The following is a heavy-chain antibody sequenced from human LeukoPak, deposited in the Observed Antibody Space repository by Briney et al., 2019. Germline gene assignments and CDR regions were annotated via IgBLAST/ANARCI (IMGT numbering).Heavy chain of an antibody. V-gene: IGHV3-30-3*01. CDR2: VSSDGNKR. J-gene: IGHJ5*02. CDR3: ARGPLWVGQVLGDWLDP. CDR1: GGSISSYY. D-gene: IGHD3-10*01. Sequence: LSLTCTVSGGSISSYYWSWIRQPPGKGLEWLAIVSSDGNKRYYADSVRGRFTVSRDNYKNTLYLDMNSLRSEDTAVYYCARGPLWVGQVLGDWLDPWGQGTLVTVSS.